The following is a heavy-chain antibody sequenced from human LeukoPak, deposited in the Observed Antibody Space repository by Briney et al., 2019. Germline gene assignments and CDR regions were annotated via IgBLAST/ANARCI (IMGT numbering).Heavy chain of an antibody. Sequence: PSETLSLTCAVYGGSFSGYYWSWIRQPPGKGLEWIGEINHSGSTNYNPPLKSRVTISVDTSKNQFSLKLSSVTAADTAVYYCARGRSLLNWGQGTLVTVSS. CDR3: ARGRSLLN. CDR2: INHSGST. V-gene: IGHV4-34*01. CDR1: GGSFSGYY. J-gene: IGHJ4*02.